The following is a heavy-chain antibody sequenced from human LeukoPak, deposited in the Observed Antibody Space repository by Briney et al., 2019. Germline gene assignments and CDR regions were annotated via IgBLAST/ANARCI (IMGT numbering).Heavy chain of an antibody. D-gene: IGHD5-12*01. V-gene: IGHV3-30*04. CDR1: GFTFSSYA. CDR2: ISYDGSNK. J-gene: IGHJ4*02. CDR3: ARVNGMGIVGTGGFNY. Sequence: GRSLRLSCAASGFTFSSYAMHWVRQAPGKGLEWVAVISYDGSNKYYADSVKGRFTISRDNSKNTLYLQMNSLRAEDTAVYYCARVNGMGIVGTGGFNYWGQGTLVTVSS.